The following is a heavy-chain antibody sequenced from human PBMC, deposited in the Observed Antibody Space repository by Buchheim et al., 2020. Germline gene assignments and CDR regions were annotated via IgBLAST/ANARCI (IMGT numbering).Heavy chain of an antibody. CDR1: GSTFTGYY. D-gene: IGHD2-15*01. CDR3: ARDRRYCSGGSCYSSLDY. V-gene: IGHV1-2*06. J-gene: IGHJ4*02. Sequence: QVQLVQSGAEVKKPGASVKVSCTASGSTFTGYYMHWVRQAPGHGLEWMGRIKPNSGGTNYAQKFQGRVTMTRDTSLSTAYMELSRMRSDDTAVYYCARDRRYCSGGSCYSSLDYWGQGTL. CDR2: IKPNSGGT.